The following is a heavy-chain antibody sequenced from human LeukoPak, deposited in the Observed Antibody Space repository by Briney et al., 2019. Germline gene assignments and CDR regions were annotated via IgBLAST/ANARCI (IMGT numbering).Heavy chain of an antibody. Sequence: GGSLRLSCAASGFTFSSYAMHWVRQAPGKGLEWVAVISYDGNNKYYADSVKGRFTISRDNSKNTLYLQMNSLRDEDTAVYYCAKDRSSSGYYYFDYWGQGTLVTVSS. CDR2: ISYDGNNK. CDR1: GFTFSSYA. V-gene: IGHV3-30*18. CDR3: AKDRSSSGYYYFDY. J-gene: IGHJ4*02. D-gene: IGHD3-22*01.